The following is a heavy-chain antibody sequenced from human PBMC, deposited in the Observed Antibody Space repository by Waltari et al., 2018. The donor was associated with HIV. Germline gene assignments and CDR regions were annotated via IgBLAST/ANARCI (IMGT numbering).Heavy chain of an antibody. CDR2: INRKTGGRKP. J-gene: IGHJ6*03. CDR1: GFTFSTAR. V-gene: IGHV3-15*01. Sequence: VQLVEPAGGMAWPGGALRLTCEAPGFTFSTARMSWGRQAPGTGLEWVGRINRKTGGRKPDCGEPGKGRITNARDDMNRTRYMKMDNLKTGDIAVYYCTADTCVGGIHHYCASGVWGKG. D-gene: IGHD4-17*01. CDR3: TADTCVGGIHHYCASGV.